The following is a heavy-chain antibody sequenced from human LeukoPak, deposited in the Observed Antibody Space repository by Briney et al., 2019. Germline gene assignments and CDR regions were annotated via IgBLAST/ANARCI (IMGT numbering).Heavy chain of an antibody. D-gene: IGHD3-10*01. J-gene: IGHJ4*02. V-gene: IGHV4-4*07. CDR2: IYTSGNT. CDR1: GGSISNYY. CDR3: ARDGDLYGSGSYFKAYYFDY. Sequence: SETLSLTCTVSGGSISNYYWSWIRQPAGKGLEWIGRIYTSGNTDYNPSLKSRVTMSVDTSKNQFSLKLSSVTAADTAVYYCARDGDLYGSGSYFKAYYFDYWAREPWSPSPQ.